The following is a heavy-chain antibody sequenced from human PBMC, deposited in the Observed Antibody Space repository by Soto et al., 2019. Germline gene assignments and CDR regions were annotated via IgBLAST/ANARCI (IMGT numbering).Heavy chain of an antibody. J-gene: IGHJ6*02. CDR1: GFTLSSHA. CDR3: ARGPPGVVPGAIGSGGMDV. Sequence: PGGSLRLSCAASGFTLSSHAVHLVRQAQGKGLEWVAVMSFDGSKASHADSVKGRFTISRDNSKNTVSLQMNSLRVEDSAVYYCARGPPGVVPGAIGSGGMDVWGQGTTVTVSS. CDR2: MSFDGSKA. D-gene: IGHD2-2*01. V-gene: IGHV3-30*04.